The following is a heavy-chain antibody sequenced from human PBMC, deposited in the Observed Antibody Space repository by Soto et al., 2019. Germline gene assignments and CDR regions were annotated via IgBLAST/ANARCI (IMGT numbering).Heavy chain of an antibody. D-gene: IGHD6-13*01. J-gene: IGHJ4*02. CDR1: WGSFSGFY. Sequence: SQTLSLPSAVFWGSFSGFYWRWIRQPPRKGLEWIGEINHSGSTNYNPSLKSRVTISVDTSKNQFSLKLSSVTAADTAVYYCARGWGGRAAAGTPFSYWGQGTLVTVSS. CDR2: INHSGST. V-gene: IGHV4-34*01. CDR3: ARGWGGRAAAGTPFSY.